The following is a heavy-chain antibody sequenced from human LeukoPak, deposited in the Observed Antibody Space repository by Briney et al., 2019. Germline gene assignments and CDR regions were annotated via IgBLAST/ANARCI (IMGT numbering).Heavy chain of an antibody. V-gene: IGHV4-39*07. CDR3: ARTGDEALDY. J-gene: IGHJ4*02. Sequence: KSSETLSLTCTVSGGSISSSSYYWGWIRQPPGKGLEWIGSIYYSGSTYYNPSLKSRVTISVDTSKNQFSLKLSSVTAADTAVYYCARTGDEALDYWGQGTLVTVSS. CDR1: GGSISSSSYY. D-gene: IGHD7-27*01. CDR2: IYYSGST.